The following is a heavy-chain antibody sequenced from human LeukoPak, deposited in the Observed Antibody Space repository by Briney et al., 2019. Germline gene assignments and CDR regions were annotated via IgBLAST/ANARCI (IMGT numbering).Heavy chain of an antibody. J-gene: IGHJ4*02. Sequence: GGSLRLSCAASGFTFSSYWMSWVRQAPGKGLEWVANIKQDGSEKYYVDSVKGRFTISRVNAKNSLYLQMNSLRAEDTAVYYCARARTRGYSGYGEGYWGQGTLVTVSS. CDR2: IKQDGSEK. V-gene: IGHV3-7*03. D-gene: IGHD5-12*01. CDR1: GFTFSSYW. CDR3: ARARTRGYSGYGEGY.